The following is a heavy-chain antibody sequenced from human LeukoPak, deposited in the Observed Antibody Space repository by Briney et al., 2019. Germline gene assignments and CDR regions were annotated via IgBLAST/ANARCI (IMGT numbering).Heavy chain of an antibody. CDR2: ICYTGTT. CDR3: ARTNAFGN. V-gene: IGHV4-59*01. CDR1: GGSLSGDY. Sequence: SETLSLTCTVSGGSLSGDYWNWIRQPPGKGLEWIGYICYTGTTDYSPSLKSRVTISLDMSKNQFSLKLRSVTAADTAVYYCARTNAFGNRGQGTMVTVSS. J-gene: IGHJ3*02.